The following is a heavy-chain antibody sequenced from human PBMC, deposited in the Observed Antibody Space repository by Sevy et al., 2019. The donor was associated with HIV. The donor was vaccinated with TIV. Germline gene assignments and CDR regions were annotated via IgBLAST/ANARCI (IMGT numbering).Heavy chain of an antibody. Sequence: GGSLRLSCAASGFTFSDYYMSWIRQAPGKGLEWISYISGSDGTIYYSDSVKGRLTISRDNAKNSLYLHMNSLRAEDTAVYYCARDHEKDGDLGDYYYYAMDVWGQGTTVTVSS. CDR3: ARDHEKDGDLGDYYYYAMDV. V-gene: IGHV3-11*01. D-gene: IGHD4-17*01. CDR1: GFTFSDYY. J-gene: IGHJ6*02. CDR2: ISGSDGTI.